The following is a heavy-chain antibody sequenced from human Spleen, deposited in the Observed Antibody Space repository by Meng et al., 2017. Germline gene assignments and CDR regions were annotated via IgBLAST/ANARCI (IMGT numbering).Heavy chain of an antibody. CDR3: AMRYDTTAKDAFDI. D-gene: IGHD3-22*01. V-gene: IGHV4-38-2*02. Sequence: SETLSLTCTVSGYSISSGYYWGWVRQPPGKGLEWIGSIYHSGSPFYNPSLKSRVTISVDTYKNQFSLKVNSVTAADTAIYYCAMRYDTTAKDAFDIWGQGTLVTVSS. CDR1: GYSISSGYY. CDR2: IYHSGSP. J-gene: IGHJ3*02.